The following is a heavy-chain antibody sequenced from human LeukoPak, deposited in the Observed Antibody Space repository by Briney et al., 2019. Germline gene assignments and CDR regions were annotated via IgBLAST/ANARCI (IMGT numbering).Heavy chain of an antibody. CDR3: ARIYKLAYFDY. Sequence: PGGSLRLSCAASRFTFSNAWVTWVRQAPGKGLEWVGRIKSKTDGGTTDCAAPVKGRFTISRDDSENTLYLQMNSLKTEDTAVYYCARIYKLAYFDYWGQGTLVSVSS. V-gene: IGHV3-15*01. CDR1: RFTFSNAW. J-gene: IGHJ4*02. CDR2: IKSKTDGGTT. D-gene: IGHD5-24*01.